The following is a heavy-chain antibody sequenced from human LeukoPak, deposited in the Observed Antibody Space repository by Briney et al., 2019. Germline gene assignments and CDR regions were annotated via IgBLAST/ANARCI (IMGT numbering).Heavy chain of an antibody. Sequence: HPGGSLRLSCAASGFIFSTSWMTWVRQAPGKGLEWVANIKEDGSDKYYVDSVKGRFTISRDNAKNSLYLQMNSLRAEDTAVYYCARDRALAVAGPSNFDYWGQGTLVTVSS. CDR3: ARDRALAVAGPSNFDY. J-gene: IGHJ4*02. CDR1: GFIFSTSW. D-gene: IGHD6-19*01. CDR2: IKEDGSDK. V-gene: IGHV3-7*03.